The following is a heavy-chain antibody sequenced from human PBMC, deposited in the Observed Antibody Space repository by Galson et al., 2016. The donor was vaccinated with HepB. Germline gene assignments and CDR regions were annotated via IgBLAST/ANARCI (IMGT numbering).Heavy chain of an antibody. CDR2: ISGSGGST. CDR3: AKDVDNWNALYYFDY. D-gene: IGHD1-20*01. J-gene: IGHJ4*02. CDR1: GFTFSSHA. V-gene: IGHV3-23*01. Sequence: SLRLSCAASGFTFSSHAMSWVRRAPGKGLEWVSSISGSGGSTYYADSVKGRFTISRDHSKNTLYLQMNSLRAEDTAVYYCAKDVDNWNALYYFDYWGQGTLVTVSS.